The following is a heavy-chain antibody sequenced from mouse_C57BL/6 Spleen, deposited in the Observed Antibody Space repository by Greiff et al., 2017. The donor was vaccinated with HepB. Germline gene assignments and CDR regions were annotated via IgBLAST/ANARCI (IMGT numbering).Heavy chain of an antibody. Sequence: QVQLQQSGAELVKPGASVKLSCKASGYTFTSYWMQWVKQRPGQGLEWIGEIDPSDSYTNYNQKFKGKATLTVDTSSSTAYMQLSSLTSEDSAVYYCARGSNHYFDYWGQGTTLTVSS. CDR2: IDPSDSYT. V-gene: IGHV1-50*01. CDR1: GYTFTSYW. D-gene: IGHD2-5*01. J-gene: IGHJ2*01. CDR3: ARGSNHYFDY.